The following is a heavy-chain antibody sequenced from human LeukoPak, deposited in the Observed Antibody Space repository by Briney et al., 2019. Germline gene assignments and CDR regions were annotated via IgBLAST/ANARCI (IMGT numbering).Heavy chain of an antibody. V-gene: IGHV3-21*01. CDR2: INNVGSHI. J-gene: IGHJ4*02. D-gene: IGHD3-10*01. Sequence: GGSLRLSCAASGFTFSNSAMNWVRQAPGKGLEWVSSINNVGSHIYYADSVKGRFTISRDNAKNSLYLQMNSLRAEDTAVYYCARGGYGSAFDFWGQGTLVTVSS. CDR3: ARGGYGSAFDF. CDR1: GFTFSNSA.